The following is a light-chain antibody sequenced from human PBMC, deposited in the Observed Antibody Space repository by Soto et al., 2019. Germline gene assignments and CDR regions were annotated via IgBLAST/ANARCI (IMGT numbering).Light chain of an antibody. CDR1: QDINSW. V-gene: IGKV1D-12*01. Sequence: GDRVTITCRASQDINSWLAWYQQKPGKAPTLLIYATSTLQTGVPLRFSGSGSGADFILTISSLQPEDFATYYCQQVKSFPYTFGQGTKLEIK. CDR3: QQVKSFPYT. J-gene: IGKJ2*01. CDR2: ATS.